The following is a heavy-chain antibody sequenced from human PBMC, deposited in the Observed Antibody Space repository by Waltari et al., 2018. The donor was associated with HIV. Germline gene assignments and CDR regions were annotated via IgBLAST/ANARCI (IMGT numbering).Heavy chain of an antibody. V-gene: IGHV1-3*01. CDR2: INAGNGNT. D-gene: IGHD3-9*01. Sequence: GASVKVSCKASGYTFTSYAMHWVRQAPGQRLEWMGWINAGNGNTKYSQKFQGRVTITRDTSASTAYMELSSLRSEDTAVYYCARDRYYDILTGYYPHYYMDVWGKGTTVTVSS. J-gene: IGHJ6*03. CDR1: GYTFTSYA. CDR3: ARDRYYDILTGYYPHYYMDV.